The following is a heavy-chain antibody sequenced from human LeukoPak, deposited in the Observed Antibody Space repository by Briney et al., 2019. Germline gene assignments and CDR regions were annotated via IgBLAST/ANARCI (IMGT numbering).Heavy chain of an antibody. CDR3: AREGSSGYSGYFYL. D-gene: IGHD3-22*01. V-gene: IGHV3-11*05. CDR1: GFTFSNYY. CDR2: IISSSSYT. J-gene: IGHJ2*01. Sequence: PGGSLRLSCAASGFTFSNYYMSWIRQAPGKGLEWVSYIISSSSYTNYADSVKGRFTISRDNAKNSLYLQMNSLRAEDTAVYYCAREGSSGYSGYFYLWGRGTLVTVSS.